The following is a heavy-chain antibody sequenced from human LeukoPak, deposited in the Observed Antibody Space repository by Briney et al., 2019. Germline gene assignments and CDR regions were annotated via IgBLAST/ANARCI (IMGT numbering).Heavy chain of an antibody. CDR2: IYPGDSDT. D-gene: IGHD5-24*01. CDR3: ALRVGRDGYKG. J-gene: IGHJ3*01. CDR1: GYKFANYW. V-gene: IGHV5-51*01. Sequence: GESLKISCKGSGYKFANYWIGWVRQMPGKGLEWMGIIYPGDSDTRYSPSFQGRVTISADKSLSTAYLQWGSLKGSDTAMYYCALRVGRDGYKGWGQGTMVTVSS.